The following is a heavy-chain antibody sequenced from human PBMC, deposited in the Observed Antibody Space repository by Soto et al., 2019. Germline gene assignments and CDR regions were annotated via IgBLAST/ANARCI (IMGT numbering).Heavy chain of an antibody. CDR1: GFTFSSYS. CDR3: ARDSGSIVATIDY. Sequence: GGSLRLSCAASGFTFSSYSMSWVRQAPGKGLEWVSSISSSSSYIYYADSVKGRFTISRDNAKNSLYLQMNSLRAEDTAVYYCARDSGSIVATIDYWGQGTLVTVSS. CDR2: ISSSSSYI. D-gene: IGHD5-12*01. V-gene: IGHV3-21*01. J-gene: IGHJ4*02.